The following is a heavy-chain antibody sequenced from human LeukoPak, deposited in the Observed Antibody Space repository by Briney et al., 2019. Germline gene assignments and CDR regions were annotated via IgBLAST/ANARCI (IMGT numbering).Heavy chain of an antibody. Sequence: GGSLRLSCAASGFTFSNFVMNWVRQAPGEGLEWVSSISTGSDYMYYSDSVKGRFTISRDNAKKSLYLQMQTLRAEDTAVYYCARTYSSDWFTFDYWGQGILVTVSS. CDR2: ISTGSDYM. D-gene: IGHD6-19*01. V-gene: IGHV3-21*01. J-gene: IGHJ4*02. CDR3: ARTYSSDWFTFDY. CDR1: GFTFSNFV.